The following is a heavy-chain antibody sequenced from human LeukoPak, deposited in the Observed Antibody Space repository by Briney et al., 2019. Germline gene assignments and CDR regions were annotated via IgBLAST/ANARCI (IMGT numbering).Heavy chain of an antibody. CDR1: GGSFSGYY. CDR2: INHSGST. Sequence: LETLSLTCAVYGGSFSGYYWSWIRQPPGKGLEWIGEINHSGSTNYNPSLKSRVTISVDTSKNQFSLKPSSVTAADTAVYYCARGKQWLIPHYFDYWGQGTLVTVSS. CDR3: ARGKQWLIPHYFDY. V-gene: IGHV4-34*01. J-gene: IGHJ4*02. D-gene: IGHD6-19*01.